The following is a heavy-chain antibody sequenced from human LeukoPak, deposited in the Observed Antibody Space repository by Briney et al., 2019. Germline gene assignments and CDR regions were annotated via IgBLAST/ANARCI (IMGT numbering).Heavy chain of an antibody. Sequence: KPSQTLSLTCAVSGGSISSGGYSWSWIRQPPGKGLEWIGYIYHSGSTYYNPSLKSRVTISVDRSKNQFSLKLSSVTAADTAVYYCARGFYGGKGKDAAFDIWGQGTMVTVSS. CDR3: ARGFYGGKGKDAAFDI. J-gene: IGHJ3*02. CDR1: GGSISSGGYS. D-gene: IGHD4-23*01. V-gene: IGHV4-30-2*01. CDR2: IYHSGST.